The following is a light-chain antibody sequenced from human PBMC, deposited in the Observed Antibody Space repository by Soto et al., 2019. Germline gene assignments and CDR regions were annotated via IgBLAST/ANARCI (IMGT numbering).Light chain of an antibody. J-gene: IGLJ2*01. Sequence: QSALTQPASVSGSPGQSITISCTGTTSDVGGYNFVSWYKQHPGKAPKLMIYEVSDRPSGVSNRFSGSKSGNMASLTISGLQAEDEADYYCCSYTSSSTRVVFGGGTKLTVL. V-gene: IGLV2-14*01. CDR1: TSDVGGYNF. CDR3: CSYTSSSTRVV. CDR2: EVS.